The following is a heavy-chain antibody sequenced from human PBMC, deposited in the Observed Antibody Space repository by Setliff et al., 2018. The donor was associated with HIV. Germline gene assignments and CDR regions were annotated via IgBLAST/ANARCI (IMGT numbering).Heavy chain of an antibody. V-gene: IGHV1-69*10. Sequence: SVKVSCKASGGTSNTYAINWVRRAPGQGLEWMGQVITILDITSYAQKFQGRVTITADESTNTMYMELSSLRSDDTAVYYCAGPRGDEAFDIWGQGTMVTVSS. D-gene: IGHD3-10*01. CDR1: GGTSNTYA. CDR2: VITILDIT. CDR3: AGPRGDEAFDI. J-gene: IGHJ3*02.